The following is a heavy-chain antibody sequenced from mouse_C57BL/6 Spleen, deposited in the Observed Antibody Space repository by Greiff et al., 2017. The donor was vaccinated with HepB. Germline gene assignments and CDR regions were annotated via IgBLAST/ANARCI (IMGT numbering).Heavy chain of an antibody. CDR2: ISDGGSYT. V-gene: IGHV5-4*01. CDR3: ARDGDDDDPQWYFDV. CDR1: GFTFSSYA. J-gene: IGHJ1*03. D-gene: IGHD2-4*01. Sequence: EVKLVESGGGLVKPGGSLKLSCAASGFTFSSYAMSWVRQTPEKRLEWVATISDGGSYTYYPDNVKGRFTISRDNAKNNLYLQMSHLKSEDTAMYYCARDGDDDDPQWYFDVWGTGTTVTVSS.